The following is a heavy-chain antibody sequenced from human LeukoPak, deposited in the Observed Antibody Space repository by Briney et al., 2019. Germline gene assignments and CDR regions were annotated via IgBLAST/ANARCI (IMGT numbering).Heavy chain of an antibody. J-gene: IGHJ6*03. CDR1: GFTFSIYS. CDR3: ARGEQLAVDYYYYYYMDV. Sequence: GGSLRLSCAASGFTFSIYSMNWVRQAPGKGLEWVSYISNSSATIYYADSVKGRFTISRDNAKNSLYLQVNSLRADDTAVYYCARGEQLAVDYYYYYYMDVWGKGTTVTVSS. D-gene: IGHD6-13*01. CDR2: ISNSSATI. V-gene: IGHV3-48*04.